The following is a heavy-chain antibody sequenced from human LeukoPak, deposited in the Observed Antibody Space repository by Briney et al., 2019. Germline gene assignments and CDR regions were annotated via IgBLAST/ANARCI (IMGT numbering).Heavy chain of an antibody. CDR3: ARANSENAFDI. CDR1: GYAFTAYH. V-gene: IGHV1-2*06. J-gene: IGHJ3*02. CDR2: INPNSGGT. Sequence: ASVKVSCQASGYAFTAYHIHWVRQAPGQGLEWMGRINPNSGGTNYAQKFQGRVTMTRDTSISTVDMELSRLRSDDTAVYYCARANSENAFDIWGQATMVTVSS. D-gene: IGHD1-26*01.